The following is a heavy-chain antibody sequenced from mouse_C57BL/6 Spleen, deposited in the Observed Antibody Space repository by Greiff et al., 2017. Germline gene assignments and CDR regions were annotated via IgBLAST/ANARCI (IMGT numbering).Heavy chain of an antibody. D-gene: IGHD1-1*01. CDR3: AKGFITTVVDY. CDR1: GYTFTSYW. V-gene: IGHV1-64*01. Sequence: VQLQQPGAELVKPGASVKLSCKASGYTFTSYWMHWVKQRPGQGLEWIGMIHPNRGSTNYNEKFKSKATLTVYKSSSTAYMLRSSLTADDSADYYRAKGFITTVVDYWGQGTTLTVSS. J-gene: IGHJ2*01. CDR2: IHPNRGST.